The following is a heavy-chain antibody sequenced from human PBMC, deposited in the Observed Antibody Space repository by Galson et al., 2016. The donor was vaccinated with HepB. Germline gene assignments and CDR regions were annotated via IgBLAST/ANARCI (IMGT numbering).Heavy chain of an antibody. Sequence: SLRLSCAASGFTFSHAWMNWVRQAPGKGLEWVGRIVSKSDGETTDYAAPVKGRCTISRDDSNNTLYLQMNSLKIEDTAVYYCTADRWGYLDYVVGYGGQGTLVTVSS. CDR3: TADRWGYLDYVVGY. D-gene: IGHD3-16*01. CDR2: IVSKSDGETT. CDR1: GFTFSHAW. V-gene: IGHV3-15*07. J-gene: IGHJ4*02.